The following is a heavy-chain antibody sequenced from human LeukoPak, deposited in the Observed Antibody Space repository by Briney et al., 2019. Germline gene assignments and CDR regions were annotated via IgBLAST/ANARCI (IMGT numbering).Heavy chain of an antibody. CDR1: GYTLTELS. J-gene: IGHJ4*02. CDR3: ARQSTMVRGFWAVFPYYFDY. Sequence: ASVKVSCKVSGYTLTELSMHWVRQAPGKGLEWMGGFDPEDGETIYAQKFQGRVTITADESTSTAYMELSSLRSEDTAVYYCARQSTMVRGFWAVFPYYFDYWGQGTLVTVSS. V-gene: IGHV1-24*01. D-gene: IGHD3-10*01. CDR2: FDPEDGET.